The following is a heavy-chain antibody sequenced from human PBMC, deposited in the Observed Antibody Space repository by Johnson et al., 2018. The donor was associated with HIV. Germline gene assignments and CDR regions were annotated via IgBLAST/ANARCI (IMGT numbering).Heavy chain of an antibody. Sequence: MQLVESGGGLVQPGGSLRLSCAASGFTFSSYDMHWVRQATGKGLEWVAGIGSAGEPYYPGSVQGRFTISRENAHNSLFLQMNSLRGEDTAVYYCVREADRDYRDAIDIWGQGTMVTVSS. CDR3: VREADRDYRDAIDI. V-gene: IGHV3-13*05. D-gene: IGHD4-11*01. J-gene: IGHJ3*02. CDR2: IGSAGEP. CDR1: GFTFSSYD.